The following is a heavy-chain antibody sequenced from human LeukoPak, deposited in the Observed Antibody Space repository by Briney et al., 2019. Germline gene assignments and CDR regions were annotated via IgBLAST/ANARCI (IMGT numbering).Heavy chain of an antibody. J-gene: IGHJ4*02. D-gene: IGHD3-16*01. CDR1: GGSISSGSYY. Sequence: SETLSLTCTVSGGSISSGSYYWSWIRQPAGKGLEWIGRIYTSGSTNYNPSLKSRVTISVDTSKNQFSLKLSSVTAADTAVYYCARHGGYNFDYWGQGALVAVSS. V-gene: IGHV4-61*02. CDR2: IYTSGST. CDR3: ARHGGYNFDY.